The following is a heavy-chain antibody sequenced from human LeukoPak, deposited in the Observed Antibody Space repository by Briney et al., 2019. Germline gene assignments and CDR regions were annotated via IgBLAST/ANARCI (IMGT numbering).Heavy chain of an antibody. Sequence: SETLSLTCTVSGGSISSYYWSWIRQPPGKGLEWIGYIFYSGSTNYNPSLKSRVTISVDTSKNQFSLKLSSVTAADTAVYYCARDRQQLNYWGQGTLVTVSS. CDR2: IFYSGST. J-gene: IGHJ4*02. CDR1: GGSISSYY. V-gene: IGHV4-59*01. CDR3: ARDRQQLNY. D-gene: IGHD6-13*01.